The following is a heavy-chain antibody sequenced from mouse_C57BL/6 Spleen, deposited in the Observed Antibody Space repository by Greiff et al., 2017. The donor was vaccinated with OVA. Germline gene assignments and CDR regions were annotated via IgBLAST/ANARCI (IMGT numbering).Heavy chain of an antibody. CDR1: GFTFSSYG. Sequence: EVKVVESGGDLVKPGGSLKLSCAASGFTFSSYGMSWVRPTPDKRLEWVATISSGGSYTDYPDSVKGRFTISRDNAKNTLYLQMSSLKSEDTAMYYCARLDSSTTMDYWGQGTSVTVSS. J-gene: IGHJ4*01. V-gene: IGHV5-6*01. CDR3: ARLDSSTTMDY. D-gene: IGHD3-2*01. CDR2: ISSGGSYT.